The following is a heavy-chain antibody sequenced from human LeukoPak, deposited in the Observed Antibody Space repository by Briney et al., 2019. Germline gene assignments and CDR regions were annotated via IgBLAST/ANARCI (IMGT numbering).Heavy chain of an antibody. D-gene: IGHD2-2*01. J-gene: IGHJ4*02. Sequence: YPGGSLRLSCAASGVIFSSYAMSWVRQAPGKGLEWVSAISGSGGSTYYADSVKGRFTISRDNSKNTLYLQMNSLRAEDTAVYYCETQLLYLDYWGQGTLVTVSS. V-gene: IGHV3-23*01. CDR2: ISGSGGST. CDR3: ETQLLYLDY. CDR1: GVIFSSYA.